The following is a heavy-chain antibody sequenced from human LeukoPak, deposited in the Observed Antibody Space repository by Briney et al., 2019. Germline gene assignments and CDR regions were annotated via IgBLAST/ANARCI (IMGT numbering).Heavy chain of an antibody. CDR1: GGSISSYF. J-gene: IGHJ5*02. CDR2: IYYSGST. V-gene: IGHV4-59*01. D-gene: IGHD2-2*01. Sequence: PSETLSLTCTVSGGSISSYFWSWIRQPPGKGLEWIGYIYYSGSTNYNPSLKGRVTISIDTSKNQFSLKLSSVTAADTAVYYCASGGYCSSSSCYPNWFDPWGQGTLVTVSS. CDR3: ASGGYCSSSSCYPNWFDP.